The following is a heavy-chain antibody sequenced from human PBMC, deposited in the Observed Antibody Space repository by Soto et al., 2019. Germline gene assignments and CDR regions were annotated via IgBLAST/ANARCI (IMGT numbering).Heavy chain of an antibody. V-gene: IGHV1-8*01. CDR3: VSSGYCPTGVCYFGAFDY. Sequence: QVQLVQSGAEVKKPGASVKVSCKASGYTFSSYDINWVRQATGQGLEWMGWMKPTSGNTGYAQKVQGRVTRTRDTSMSPAYSQLSSLRSEDTAVYYCVSSGYCPTGVCYFGAFDYWCQGTLVTVSS. J-gene: IGHJ4*02. D-gene: IGHD2-8*01. CDR1: GYTFSSYD. CDR2: MKPTSGNT.